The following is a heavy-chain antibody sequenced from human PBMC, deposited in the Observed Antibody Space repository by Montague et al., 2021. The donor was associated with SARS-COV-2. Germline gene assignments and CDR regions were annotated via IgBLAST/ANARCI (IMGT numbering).Heavy chain of an antibody. CDR1: GFTFSSYW. Sequence: SLRLSCAASGFTFSSYWMHWVRQAPGKGLVWVSRINSDGRRTSYADSVKGRFTISRDNAKNTVYLQMNSLRAEDTAVNYCARDIAVVTFDPWGQGTLVTVSS. V-gene: IGHV3-74*01. D-gene: IGHD6-19*01. J-gene: IGHJ5*02. CDR2: INSDGRRT. CDR3: ARDIAVVTFDP.